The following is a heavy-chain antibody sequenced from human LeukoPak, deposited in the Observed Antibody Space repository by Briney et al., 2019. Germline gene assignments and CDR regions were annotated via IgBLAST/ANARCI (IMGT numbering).Heavy chain of an antibody. CDR3: AREESGYDFSYYYYYYGMDV. Sequence: GGSLRLSCAASGFTFSSSAMSWVRQAPGKGLEWVSAISNNGGYTYYADSVQGRFTISRDNSKSTLCLQMNSLRAEDTAVYYCAREESGYDFSYYYYYYGMDVWGQGTTVTVSS. V-gene: IGHV3-23*01. D-gene: IGHD5-12*01. CDR1: GFTFSSSA. CDR2: ISNNGGYT. J-gene: IGHJ6*02.